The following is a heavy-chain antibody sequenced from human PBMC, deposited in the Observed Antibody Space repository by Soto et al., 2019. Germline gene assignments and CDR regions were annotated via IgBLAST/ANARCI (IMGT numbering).Heavy chain of an antibody. D-gene: IGHD1-1*01. CDR1: GGSFRGYY. V-gene: IGHV4-34*01. Sequence: QVQLQQWGAGLLKPSETLSLTCAVYGGSFRGYYWSWIRQPPGKGLEWIGEINHSGSTNYNPSLKRRVTISVDTPKTQFSLKLSSGTPATMTVYHCARGHIYNPRGWSQRNLGTVYS. CDR2: INHSGST. J-gene: IGHJ4*02. CDR3: ARGHIYNPRG.